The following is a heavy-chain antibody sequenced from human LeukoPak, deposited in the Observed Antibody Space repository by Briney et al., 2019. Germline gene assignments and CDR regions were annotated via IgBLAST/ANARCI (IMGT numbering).Heavy chain of an antibody. J-gene: IGHJ6*02. CDR1: GYIITSYH. D-gene: IGHD6-13*01. V-gene: IGHV1-46*01. CDR3: ARDLGSSSWTYYYGMDV. CDR2: INPSGGST. Sequence: GASVKVSCKASGYIITSYHMHWVRQVPGHGLEWIGIINPSGGSTSYALKFQGRVTWTRDTSTSTVYMELSSLRSEDTAVYYCARDLGSSSWTYYYGMDVWGQGTTVTVSS.